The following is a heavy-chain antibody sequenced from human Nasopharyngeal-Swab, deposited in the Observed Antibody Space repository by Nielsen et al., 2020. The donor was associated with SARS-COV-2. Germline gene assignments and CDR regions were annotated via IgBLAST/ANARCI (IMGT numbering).Heavy chain of an antibody. D-gene: IGHD3-3*01. CDR3: ARDGLDYDFWSAYFMDV. V-gene: IGHV3-9*01. CDR2: ISWNSGSI. CDR1: GFTFDDYA. J-gene: IGHJ6*02. Sequence: GGSLRLSCAASGFTFDDYAMHWVRQAPGKGLEWVSGISWNSGSIGYADSAKGRFTISRDNAKNSLYLQMNSLRAEDTAVYYCARDGLDYDFWSAYFMDVWGQGTTVTVSS.